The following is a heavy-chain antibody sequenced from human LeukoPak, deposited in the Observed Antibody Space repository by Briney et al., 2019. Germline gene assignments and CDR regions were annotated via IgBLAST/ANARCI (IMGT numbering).Heavy chain of an antibody. CDR3: ARTSIDYYYDSSGYYLDY. J-gene: IGHJ4*02. CDR2: IYSGGST. V-gene: IGHV3-53*01. Sequence: GGSLRLSCAASGFTVSSDYMSWVRQAPGKGLEWVSVIYSGGSTYYADSVKGRFTISRDNSKNTLYLQMNSLRAEDTVVYYCARTSIDYYYDSSGYYLDYWGQGTLVTVSS. D-gene: IGHD3-22*01. CDR1: GFTVSSDY.